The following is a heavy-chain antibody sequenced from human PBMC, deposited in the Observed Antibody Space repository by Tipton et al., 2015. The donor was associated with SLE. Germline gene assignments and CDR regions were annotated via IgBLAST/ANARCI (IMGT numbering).Heavy chain of an antibody. Sequence: QLVQSGPEVKKPGSSVKVSCKASGGTFSSYAISWVRQAPGQGLEWMGGIIPIFGTANYAQKFQGRVTITTDESTSTAYMELSSLISEDTAVYYCARGWSEVGAAPSPYGYWGQGTLVTVSS. CDR2: IIPIFGTA. J-gene: IGHJ4*02. CDR1: GGTFSSYA. CDR3: ARGWSEVGAAPSPYGY. V-gene: IGHV1-69*05. D-gene: IGHD1-26*01.